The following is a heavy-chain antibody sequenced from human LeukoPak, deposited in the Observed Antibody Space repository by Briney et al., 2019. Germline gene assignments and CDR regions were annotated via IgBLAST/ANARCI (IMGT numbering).Heavy chain of an antibody. V-gene: IGHV3-9*01. CDR3: AKDKGIGYSSSSFFDY. D-gene: IGHD6-6*01. CDR1: GFTFDDYA. J-gene: IGHJ4*02. CDR2: VSWNSGSI. Sequence: GRSLRLSCAASGFTFDDYAMHWVRQAPGKGLEWVSVVSWNSGSIGYADSVKGRFTISRDNAKNSLYLQMNSLRAEDTALYYCAKDKGIGYSSSSFFDYWGQGTLVTVSS.